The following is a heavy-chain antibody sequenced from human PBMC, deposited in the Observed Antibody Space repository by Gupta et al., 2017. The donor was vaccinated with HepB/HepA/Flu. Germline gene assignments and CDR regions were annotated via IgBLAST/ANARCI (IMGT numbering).Heavy chain of an antibody. V-gene: IGHV3-30*03. Sequence: QVHLAESVGGAVQPGGSLRPSCTASGFSFSSYGMHWVRQAPGKGLEWVAVISYDGSYKFYGESVKGRFSISRDNSENTLYLQMNSLRDEDTAIYYCVRDMRRVVLIATGGFDLWGQGTLVTVSS. CDR1: GFSFSSYG. CDR2: ISYDGSYK. D-gene: IGHD3-22*01. CDR3: VRDMRRVVLIATGGFDL. J-gene: IGHJ3*01.